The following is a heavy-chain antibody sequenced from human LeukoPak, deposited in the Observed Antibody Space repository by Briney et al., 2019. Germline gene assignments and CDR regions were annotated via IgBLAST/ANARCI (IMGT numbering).Heavy chain of an antibody. CDR2: ISGSGGTT. Sequence: GGSLRLSCAASGFTFNSYAMSWVRQAPGKGLEWVSAISGSGGTTYYADSVKGRVTISRDNSKNTLYLQMNSLRAEDTAVYYCAKAPFGAATFDSWGQGTLVTVSS. V-gene: IGHV3-23*01. D-gene: IGHD2-15*01. J-gene: IGHJ4*02. CDR1: GFTFNSYA. CDR3: AKAPFGAATFDS.